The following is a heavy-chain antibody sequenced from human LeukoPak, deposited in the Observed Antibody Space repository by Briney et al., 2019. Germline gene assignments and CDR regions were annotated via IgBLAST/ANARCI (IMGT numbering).Heavy chain of an antibody. V-gene: IGHV3-23*01. CDR2: ISGSGGST. CDR1: GFTFSSYA. CDR3: VRVTFGGVIVLDY. Sequence: PGGSLRLSCAASGFTFSSYAMSWVRQAPGKGLEWVSAISGSGGSTYYADSVKGRFTISRDNSKNTLYLQMNSLRAEDTAVYYCVRVTFGGVIVLDYWGQGTLVTVSS. D-gene: IGHD3-16*02. J-gene: IGHJ4*02.